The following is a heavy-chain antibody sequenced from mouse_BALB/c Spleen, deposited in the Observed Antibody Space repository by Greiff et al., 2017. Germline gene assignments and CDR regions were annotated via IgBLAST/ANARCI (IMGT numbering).Heavy chain of an antibody. CDR2: IRNKANGYTT. Sequence: EVKVEESGGGLVQPGGSLRLSCATSGFTFTDYYMSWVRQPPGKALEWLGFIRNKANGYTTEYSASVKGRFTISRDNSQSILYLQMNTLRAEDSATYYCARDRPYYRYPYYAMDYWGQGTSVTVSS. J-gene: IGHJ4*01. D-gene: IGHD2-14*01. V-gene: IGHV7-3*02. CDR3: ARDRPYYRYPYYAMDY. CDR1: GFTFTDYY.